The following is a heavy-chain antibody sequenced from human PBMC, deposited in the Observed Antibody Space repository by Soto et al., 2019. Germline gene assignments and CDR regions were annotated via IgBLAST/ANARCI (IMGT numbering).Heavy chain of an antibody. CDR1: GYTFTSYG. CDR3: ARDATAYCSSTSCRANDAFDI. J-gene: IGHJ3*02. D-gene: IGHD2-2*01. CDR2: ISAYNGNT. Sequence: ASLKVSCKASGYTFTSYGISWVRQAPGQGLEWMGWISAYNGNTNYAQKLQGRVTMTTDTSTSTAYMELRSLRSDDTAVYYCARDATAYCSSTSCRANDAFDIWGQGTMVTVSS. V-gene: IGHV1-18*01.